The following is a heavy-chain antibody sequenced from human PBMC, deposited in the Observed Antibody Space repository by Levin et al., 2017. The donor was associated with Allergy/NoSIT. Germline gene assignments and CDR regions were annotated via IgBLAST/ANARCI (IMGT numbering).Heavy chain of an antibody. CDR3: VKMPRRTFFGELDD. CDR1: GFSLYDHA. CDR2: ISWNGHSL. D-gene: IGHD3-10*01. Sequence: RAGGSLRLSCVTSGFSLYDHAMHWVRQFPGKGLEWVASISWNGHSLDYADSVRGRFIISKDNAKGSLFLQMNSLRLEDTALYYCVKMPRRTFFGELDDWGQGTLVTVSS. V-gene: IGHV3-9*01. J-gene: IGHJ4*02.